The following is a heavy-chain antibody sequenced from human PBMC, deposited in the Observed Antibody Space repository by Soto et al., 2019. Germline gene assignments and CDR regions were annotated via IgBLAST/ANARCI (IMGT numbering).Heavy chain of an antibody. CDR2: ISGGGRPI. CDR3: ARDLGWAFDS. D-gene: IGHD6-19*01. CDR1: GFTFSTFS. J-gene: IGHJ4*02. Sequence: EVQLVESGGGSVQPGGSLRLYCAASGFTFSTFSINWVRQAPGRGLEWISYISGGGRPISSADSVKGRFTISRDNSKNSLYLQRDSLTDEDPSVYYCARDLGWAFDSWGRGTPVTGSS. V-gene: IGHV3-48*02.